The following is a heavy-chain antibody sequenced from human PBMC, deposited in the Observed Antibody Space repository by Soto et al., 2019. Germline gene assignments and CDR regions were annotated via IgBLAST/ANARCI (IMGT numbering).Heavy chain of an antibody. D-gene: IGHD2-2*01. CDR2: LSSTGGTT. CDR3: ATRGCSSTSCYGSVNY. CDR1: GFSFSSYA. Sequence: GGSLRLSCAASGFSFSSYAMSWVRQAPGKGLEWVSALSSTGGTTYYADSVKGRFTISRDNSKNTLYLQMNSLRAEDTALYYCATRGCSSTSCYGSVNYWGPGTLVTVSS. J-gene: IGHJ4*02. V-gene: IGHV3-23*01.